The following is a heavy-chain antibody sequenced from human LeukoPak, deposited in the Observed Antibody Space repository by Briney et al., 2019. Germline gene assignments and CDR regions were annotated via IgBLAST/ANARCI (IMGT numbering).Heavy chain of an antibody. Sequence: ASVKVSCKASGFKFTGYDINWVRQASGRELEWMGWMNPNNGKTGYAQKFQGRVTMTRDTSTSTAYMELRGLISEDTAVYYCVRDGEGVAISVNYWFDPWGQGTLVTVSS. J-gene: IGHJ5*02. V-gene: IGHV1-8*01. CDR1: GFKFTGYD. D-gene: IGHD3-10*01. CDR3: VRDGEGVAISVNYWFDP. CDR2: MNPNNGKT.